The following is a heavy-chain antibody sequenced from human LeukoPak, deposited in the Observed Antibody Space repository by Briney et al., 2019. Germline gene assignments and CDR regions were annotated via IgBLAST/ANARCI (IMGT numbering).Heavy chain of an antibody. CDR1: GFIFSHYA. CDR2: ISYDGRNT. Sequence: PGRSLRLSCAASGFIFSHYAMHWVRQAPGKGLEWVAAISYDGRNTKYADSVKGRFTLSRDNSKNTLYVQMNSLRPEDTATYYCARGGEGQVGATTGEFDYWGRGPLLPVPS. J-gene: IGHJ4*02. CDR3: ARGGEGQVGATTGEFDY. V-gene: IGHV3-30*04. D-gene: IGHD1-26*01.